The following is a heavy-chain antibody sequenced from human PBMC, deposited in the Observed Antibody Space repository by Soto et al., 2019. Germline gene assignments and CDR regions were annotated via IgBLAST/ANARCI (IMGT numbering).Heavy chain of an antibody. CDR1: GFSFSSYG. Sequence: QVQLVESGGGVVQPGTSLRLSCAASGFSFSSYGMHWVRQAPGKGLEWVAVVWYDGSNKYYADSVKGRFIISRDNSKNTLYLQMNSLRAEDTAVYYCARNPRPTYGDYADYWGQGTLVTVSS. D-gene: IGHD4-17*01. V-gene: IGHV3-33*01. CDR2: VWYDGSNK. CDR3: ARNPRPTYGDYADY. J-gene: IGHJ4*02.